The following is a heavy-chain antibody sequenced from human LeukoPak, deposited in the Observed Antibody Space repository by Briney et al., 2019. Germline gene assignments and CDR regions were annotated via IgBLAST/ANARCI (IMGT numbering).Heavy chain of an antibody. J-gene: IGHJ4*02. CDR3: ARVLYRGHSSGYYPDY. V-gene: IGHV3-23*01. Sequence: QTGGSLRLSCAASGFTFSSYAMSWVRQAPGKGLEWVSAISGSGGSTYYADSVKGRFTISRDNAKNSLYLQMNSLRAEDTAVYYCARVLYRGHSSGYYPDYWGQGTLVTVSS. CDR1: GFTFSSYA. D-gene: IGHD3-22*01. CDR2: ISGSGGST.